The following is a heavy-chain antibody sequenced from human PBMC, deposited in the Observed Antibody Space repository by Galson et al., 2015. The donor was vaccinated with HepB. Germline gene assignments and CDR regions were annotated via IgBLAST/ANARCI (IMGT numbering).Heavy chain of an antibody. CDR3: AYGVDV. Sequence: CAISGDSVSSNSAVWNWNRQSPSRGLEWLGRTYYRSKWYKDYALFVKSRITINADTSRNQISLQLNSMTPEDTAVYYCAYGVDVWGQGTTVTVSS. J-gene: IGHJ6*02. CDR1: GDSVSSNSAV. CDR2: TYYRSKWYK. V-gene: IGHV6-1*01.